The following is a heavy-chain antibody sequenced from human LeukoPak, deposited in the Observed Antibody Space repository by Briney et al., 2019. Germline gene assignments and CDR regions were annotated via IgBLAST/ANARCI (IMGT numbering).Heavy chain of an antibody. Sequence: GGALRLSRSAPGFTFSNYAMSWGRQAPGKGLEWVSAIGGGGGYTYYADSVKGRFTISRDNSKNTLYLQMNSLRAEDTAVYYCARDPWGVTTGYWGQGTLVTVSS. D-gene: IGHD4-17*01. CDR3: ARDPWGVTTGY. V-gene: IGHV3-23*01. J-gene: IGHJ4*02. CDR2: IGGGGGYT. CDR1: GFTFSNYA.